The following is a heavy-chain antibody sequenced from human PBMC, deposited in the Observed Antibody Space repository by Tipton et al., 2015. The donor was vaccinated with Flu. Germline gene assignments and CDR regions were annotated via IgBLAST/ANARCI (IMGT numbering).Heavy chain of an antibody. CDR1: GDSISSGTFY. CDR3: ARMRLRYFFDS. CDR2: INYSGST. J-gene: IGHJ4*02. V-gene: IGHV4-31*03. Sequence: TLSLTYSVSGDSISSGTFYLGWIRHHPDKGLEYIGYINYSGSTYYNPSLKSRLTISVDTSKNQFSLKLTSVTTADTAIYYCARMRLRYFFDSWGPGKLITVSS.